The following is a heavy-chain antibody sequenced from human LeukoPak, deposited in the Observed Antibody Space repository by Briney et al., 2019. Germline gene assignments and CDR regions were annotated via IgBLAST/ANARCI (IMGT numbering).Heavy chain of an antibody. D-gene: IGHD5-12*01. CDR1: GFTFSRNG. CDR3: TTEGMVATGDY. Sequence: PGGSLRLSCAASGFTFSRNGMHWVRQAPGKGLEWVGRIKSKTDGGTTDYAAPVKGRFTISRDDSKNTLYLQMNSLKTEDTAVYYCTTEGMVATGDYWGQGTLVTVSS. J-gene: IGHJ4*02. CDR2: IKSKTDGGTT. V-gene: IGHV3-15*01.